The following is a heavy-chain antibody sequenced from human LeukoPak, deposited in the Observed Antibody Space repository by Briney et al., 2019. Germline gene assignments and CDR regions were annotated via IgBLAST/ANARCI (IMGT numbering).Heavy chain of an antibody. CDR3: ARLKDDVTKLDY. CDR1: GFTFGRYW. CDR2: INQGGSRL. D-gene: IGHD2-8*01. Sequence: PWGSLRLSCAGSGFTFGRYWMRWVRQAPGEGLEWVASINQGGSRLHYLDSVTGRFIISRDGAQNSLFLQMTRLRVDDTAVYYCARLKDDVTKLDYWGQGTLVSVSS. V-gene: IGHV3-7*01. J-gene: IGHJ4*02.